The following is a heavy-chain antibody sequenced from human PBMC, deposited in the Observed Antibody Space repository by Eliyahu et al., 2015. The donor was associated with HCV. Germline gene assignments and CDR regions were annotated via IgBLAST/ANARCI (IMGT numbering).Heavy chain of an antibody. CDR1: GFTFSSYG. J-gene: IGHJ4*02. V-gene: IGHV3-33*01. CDR3: AREGVRATASNYYFDS. CDR2: IWFDGNNK. Sequence: QVQLVESGGGVVQPGRSLSLSCAASGFTFSSYGMHWVRQAPGKGLEWVAVIWFDGNNKYYTDSVKGRFTISRDNSRNTLNLQMNNLRAEDTAVYYCAREGVRATASNYYFDSWGQGTLVTVSS. D-gene: IGHD4-17*01.